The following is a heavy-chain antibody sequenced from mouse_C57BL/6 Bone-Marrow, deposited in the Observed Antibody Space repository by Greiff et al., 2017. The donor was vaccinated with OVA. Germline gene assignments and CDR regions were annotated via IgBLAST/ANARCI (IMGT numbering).Heavy chain of an antibody. J-gene: IGHJ1*03. CDR1: GFNIKNTY. CDR3: ARSFYYYGSSPAFDV. V-gene: IGHV14-3*01. Sequence: EVQLQQSVAELVRPGASVKLSCTASGFNIKNTYMHWVKQRPEQGLEWIGRIDPANGNTKYAPKFQGKATITADTSSNTAYLQLSSLTSEDTTIYYCARSFYYYGSSPAFDVWGTGTTVTVSS. CDR2: IDPANGNT. D-gene: IGHD1-1*01.